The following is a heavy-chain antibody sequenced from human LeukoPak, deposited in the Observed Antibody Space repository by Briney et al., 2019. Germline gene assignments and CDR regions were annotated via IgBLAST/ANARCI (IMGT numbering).Heavy chain of an antibody. CDR2: ISTDGGSI. CDR1: GLTFDDST. J-gene: IGHJ4*02. CDR3: AKESGKFDY. V-gene: IGHV3-43*01. Sequence: GGSLRLSCVAPGLTFDDSTMHWVRHAPRKGLEWVSLISTDGGSIFSAASVKGRFRISRDNSKNSLYLQMNSLRSEDTAMYYCAKESGKFDYWGQGTLVAVSS.